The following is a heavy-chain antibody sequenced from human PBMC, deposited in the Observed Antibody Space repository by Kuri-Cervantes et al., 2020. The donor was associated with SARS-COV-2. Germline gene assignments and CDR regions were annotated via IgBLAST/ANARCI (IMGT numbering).Heavy chain of an antibody. CDR3: ASGYITGTTVAYDP. D-gene: IGHD1-7*01. J-gene: IGHJ5*02. CDR2: IYYSGST. CDR1: GGSISSSSYY. Sequence: SETLPLTCTVSGGSISSSSYYWGWIRQPPGKGLEWIGSIYYSGSTYYNPSLKSRVTISVDTSKNQFSLKLSSVTAADTAVYYCASGYITGTTVAYDPWGQGTLVTVSS. V-gene: IGHV4-39*01.